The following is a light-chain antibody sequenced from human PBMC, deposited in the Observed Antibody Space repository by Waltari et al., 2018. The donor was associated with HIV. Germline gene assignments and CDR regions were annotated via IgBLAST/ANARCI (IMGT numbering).Light chain of an antibody. V-gene: IGLV2-23*02. J-gene: IGLJ3*02. CDR2: EVN. CDR3: CSYAGSSTWV. CDR1: SSDVGSYNL. Sequence: QSALTQPASVSGSTGQSITISCTGTSSDVGSYNLVSWYQQHPGKAPKLMIYEVNKRPSGVSNRFSGSKSGNTASLTISGLQAEDEADYNCCSYAGSSTWVFGGGTNLTVL.